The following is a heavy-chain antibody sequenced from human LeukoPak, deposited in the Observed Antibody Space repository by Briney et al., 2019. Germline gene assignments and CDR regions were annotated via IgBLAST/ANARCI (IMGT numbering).Heavy chain of an antibody. D-gene: IGHD3-10*01. V-gene: IGHV3-23*01. J-gene: IGHJ5*02. CDR1: GFTFSSYA. CDR2: ISGSGGST. CDR3: AKYYYGSGSYYNVKLYNWFDP. Sequence: GWSLRLSCAASGFTFSSYAMSWVRQAPGKGLEWVSAISGSGGSTYYADSVKGRFTISRDNSKNTLYPQMNSLRAEDTAVYYCAKYYYGSGSYYNVKLYNWFDPWGQGTLVTVSS.